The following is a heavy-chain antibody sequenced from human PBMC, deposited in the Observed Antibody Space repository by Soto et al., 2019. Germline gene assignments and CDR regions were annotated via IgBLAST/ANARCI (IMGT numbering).Heavy chain of an antibody. V-gene: IGHV4-31*03. CDR3: ARARVISSRNWFDP. CDR2: MSYSGST. CDR1: NGSINRGGYY. Sequence: QVQLQESGPGLVEPSQTLSLTCTISNGSINRGGYYWSWIRQHPGKGLEWVGYMSYSGSTYYSPSLKSRVTISVDTSKTQLSLKLSFVTAADTAIYFCARARVISSRNWFDPWGQGTLVTVSS. D-gene: IGHD6-6*01. J-gene: IGHJ5*02.